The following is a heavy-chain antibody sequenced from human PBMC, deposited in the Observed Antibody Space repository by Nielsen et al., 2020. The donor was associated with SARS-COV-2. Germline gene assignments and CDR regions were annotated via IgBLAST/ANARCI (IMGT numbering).Heavy chain of an antibody. Sequence: SETLSLTCTVSGGSISSYYWSWIRQPPGKGLEWIGYIYYSGSTNYNPSLKSRVTISVDTSKNQFSLKLSSVTAADTAVYYCARDGRSGYYNWFDPWGQGTLVTVSS. D-gene: IGHD3-3*01. CDR3: ARDGRSGYYNWFDP. V-gene: IGHV4-59*13. CDR1: GGSISSYY. J-gene: IGHJ5*02. CDR2: IYYSGST.